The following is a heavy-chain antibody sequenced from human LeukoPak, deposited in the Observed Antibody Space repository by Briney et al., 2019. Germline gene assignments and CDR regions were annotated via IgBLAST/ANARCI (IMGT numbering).Heavy chain of an antibody. CDR3: ARTVVTPSYYYYYMDV. Sequence: PGGSLRLSCAASGFTFSDHYMDWVRQAPGKGLEWVGRTRNKANSYTTEYAASVKGRFTISRDDSKNSLYLQMNSLKTEDTAVYYCARTVVTPSYYYYYMDVWGKGTTVTVSS. CDR2: TRNKANSYTT. CDR1: GFTFSDHY. J-gene: IGHJ6*03. V-gene: IGHV3-72*01. D-gene: IGHD4-23*01.